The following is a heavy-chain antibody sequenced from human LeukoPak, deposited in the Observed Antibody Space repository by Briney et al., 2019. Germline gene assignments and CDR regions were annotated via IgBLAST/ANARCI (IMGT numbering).Heavy chain of an antibody. CDR2: ISPNNGDT. CDR1: GYTFTGYN. CDR3: ARDGSMDV. Sequence: ASVKVSCKASGYTFTGYNMHWVRQAPGQGVEWMGWISPNNGDTNYAQKFQGRVTMTRDASISTAYMELNSLKSDDTAVYYCARDGSMDVWGQGTTVTVSS. J-gene: IGHJ6*02. V-gene: IGHV1-2*02.